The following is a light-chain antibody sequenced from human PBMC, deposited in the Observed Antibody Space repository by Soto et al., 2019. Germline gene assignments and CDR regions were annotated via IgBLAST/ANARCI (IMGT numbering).Light chain of an antibody. CDR2: VAS. J-gene: IGKJ2*01. CDR1: QSVSNSY. V-gene: IGKV3-20*01. Sequence: EIVLTQSPGTLSLSPGERATLSCRASQSVSNSYLAWYQQKPGQAPRLLSYVASIRATGIPDRFSGSGSGTDFTLTISRLEPEDFAVYYCQQHGSSPYTFGQGTKLEIK. CDR3: QQHGSSPYT.